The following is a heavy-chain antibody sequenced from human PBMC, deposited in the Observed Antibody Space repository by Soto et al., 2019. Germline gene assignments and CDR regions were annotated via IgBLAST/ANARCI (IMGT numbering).Heavy chain of an antibody. Sequence: GGSLTLSCAASGLTVSSNYMSWVRQAPGKGLEWVSVIYSGGSTYYSDSVKGRFSISRDNSKNTLYLQMNSLRAEDTAVYYCARSIMFGGVPLWGQGTLVTVSS. CDR2: IYSGGST. CDR1: GLTVSSNY. J-gene: IGHJ4*02. D-gene: IGHD3-16*01. V-gene: IGHV3-66*01. CDR3: ARSIMFGGVPL.